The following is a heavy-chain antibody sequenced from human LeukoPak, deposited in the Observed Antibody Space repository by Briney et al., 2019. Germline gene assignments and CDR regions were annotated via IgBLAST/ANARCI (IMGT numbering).Heavy chain of an antibody. D-gene: IGHD3-10*01. CDR1: GGTFSSYA. Sequence: SVKVSCKASGGTFSSYAISWVRQAPGQGLEWMGGIIPIFGTTDYARKFQGRVTITADKSTSTVYMELGSLRSEDTAVYYCARPRFPYYRLSGTYYMDVWGKGTTVTVSS. CDR3: ARPRFPYYRLSGTYYMDV. V-gene: IGHV1-69*06. CDR2: IIPIFGTT. J-gene: IGHJ6*03.